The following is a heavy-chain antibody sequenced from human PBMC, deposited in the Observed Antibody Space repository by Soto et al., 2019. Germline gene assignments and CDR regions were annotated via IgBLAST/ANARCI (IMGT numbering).Heavy chain of an antibody. CDR3: ARVTPRLWSCTGGDCFRGGWFDP. CDR2: SNTGYI. J-gene: IGHJ5*02. V-gene: IGHV3-21*02. CDR1: GFNLTLYY. D-gene: IGHD2-21*02. Sequence: EVQLGESGGGLVKPGGSLRLSCAASGFNLTLYYMNWVRQSPGKGLEWVASSNTGYIYYADSVKVRFTISSDSAKNSLFLQMNCLGADDTAKYFCARVTPRLWSCTGGDCFRGGWFDPWCRGALVTVSS.